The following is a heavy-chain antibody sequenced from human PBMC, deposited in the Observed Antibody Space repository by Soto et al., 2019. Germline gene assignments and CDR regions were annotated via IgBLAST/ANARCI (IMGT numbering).Heavy chain of an antibody. J-gene: IGHJ6*02. CDR2: ISYDGSNK. Sequence: LRLSCAASGFTFSSYGMHWVRQAPGKGLEWVAVISYDGSNKYYADSVKGRFTISRDNSKNTLYLQMNSLRAEDTAVYYCAKDRVVAASRRGYYYGMDVWGQGTTVTVSS. V-gene: IGHV3-30*18. D-gene: IGHD2-15*01. CDR1: GFTFSSYG. CDR3: AKDRVVAASRRGYYYGMDV.